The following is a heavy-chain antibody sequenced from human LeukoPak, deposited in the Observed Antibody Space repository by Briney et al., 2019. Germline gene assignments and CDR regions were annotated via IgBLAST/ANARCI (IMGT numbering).Heavy chain of an antibody. CDR2: MNPNSGDT. CDR3: TRSGFGGGVHFDY. J-gene: IGHJ4*02. Sequence: ASVKVSCKASGYTFTNYDINWVRQAAGQGPEWMGWMNPNSGDTDYVEKFRGSVTITRDTSMNTAYMELSSLRSDDTAVYYCTRSGFGGGVHFDYWGQGTPVTVSS. V-gene: IGHV1-8*01. CDR1: GYTFTNYD. D-gene: IGHD3-16*01.